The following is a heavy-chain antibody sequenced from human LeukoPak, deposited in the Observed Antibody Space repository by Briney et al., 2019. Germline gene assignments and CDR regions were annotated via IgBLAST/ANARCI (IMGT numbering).Heavy chain of an antibody. CDR2: INPNSGGT. D-gene: IGHD2-8*01. Sequence: ASVKVSCKASGYTFTGYYMHWVRQAPGQGLEWMGWINPNSGGTNYAQKFQGRVTMTRDTSISTAYMELSRLKSDDTAVYYSAKFGTNYPYDVFDIWGQGTLVTVSS. V-gene: IGHV1-2*02. CDR3: AKFGTNYPYDVFDI. J-gene: IGHJ3*02. CDR1: GYTFTGYY.